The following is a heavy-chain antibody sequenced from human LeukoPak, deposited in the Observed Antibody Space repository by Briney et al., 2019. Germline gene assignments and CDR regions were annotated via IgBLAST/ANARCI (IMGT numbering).Heavy chain of an antibody. CDR1: GFTFSDYY. Sequence: GGSLRLSCAVSGFTFSDYYMSWNRKAPGQSLEWDSYISSSGSTIYYKDSVKCVLTISRDNAKNSQYLQMNSLRAEDTAVYYCARGYSYGYGLSPDYWGQGTLVTVSS. D-gene: IGHD5-18*01. J-gene: IGHJ4*02. CDR2: ISSSGSTI. V-gene: IGHV3-11*01. CDR3: ARGYSYGYGLSPDY.